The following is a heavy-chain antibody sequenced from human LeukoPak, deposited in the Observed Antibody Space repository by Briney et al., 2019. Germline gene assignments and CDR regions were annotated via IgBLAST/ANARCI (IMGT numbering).Heavy chain of an antibody. D-gene: IGHD5-12*01. Sequence: SVKVSCKASGGTFSSHAISWVRQAPGQGLEWVGGIIPIFGTTNYAQKFQGRVTITTDESTSTGYMELRSLRSDDTAVYYCARGDSGYDYGFDNWGQGTLVTISS. CDR3: ARGDSGYDYGFDN. CDR2: IIPIFGTT. J-gene: IGHJ4*02. V-gene: IGHV1-69*05. CDR1: GGTFSSHA.